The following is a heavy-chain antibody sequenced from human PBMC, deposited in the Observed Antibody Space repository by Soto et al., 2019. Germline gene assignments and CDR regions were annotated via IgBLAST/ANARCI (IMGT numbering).Heavy chain of an antibody. Sequence: ASVKVSCKASGYTFTSYAMHWVRQAPGQRLEWMGWINAGNGNTKYSQKFQGRVTITRDTSASTAYMELSSLRSEDTAVYYCARVETMSSPFGRPFDYWGQGTLVTVSS. D-gene: IGHD6-13*01. CDR1: GYTFTSYA. CDR3: ARVETMSSPFGRPFDY. V-gene: IGHV1-3*01. J-gene: IGHJ4*02. CDR2: INAGNGNT.